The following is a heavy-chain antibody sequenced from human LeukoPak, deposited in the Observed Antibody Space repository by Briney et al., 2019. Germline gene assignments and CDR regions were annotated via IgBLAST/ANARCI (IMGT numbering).Heavy chain of an antibody. D-gene: IGHD1-26*01. CDR2: ISSSGSTI. CDR1: GFTFSSYE. Sequence: PGGSLRLSCAASGFTFSSYEMNWVRQAPGKGLEWVSYISSSGSTIYYADSVKGRFTISRDNAKNSVYLQMNSLRAEDTAVYYCAKDRDSGSYPDSWGQGTLVTVSS. J-gene: IGHJ4*02. CDR3: AKDRDSGSYPDS. V-gene: IGHV3-48*03.